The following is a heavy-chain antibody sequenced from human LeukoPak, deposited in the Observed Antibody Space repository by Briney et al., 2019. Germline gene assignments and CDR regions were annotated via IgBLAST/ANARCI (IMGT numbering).Heavy chain of an antibody. CDR1: AFTFSSYS. J-gene: IGHJ4*02. CDR3: ARDQGGYYYDSSGYSVFDY. D-gene: IGHD3-22*01. V-gene: IGHV3-21*01. Sequence: GGSLRLSCSASAFTFSSYSMNWVRQAPGKGLEWVSSISSSSTYRCYADSVKGRFTLSRDNAKNSLYLQMNSLRAEDTAVHYCARDQGGYYYDSSGYSVFDYWGQGTLVTVSS. CDR2: ISSSSTYR.